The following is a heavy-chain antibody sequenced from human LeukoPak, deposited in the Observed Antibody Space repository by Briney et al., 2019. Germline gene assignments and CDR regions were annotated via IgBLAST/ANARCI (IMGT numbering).Heavy chain of an antibody. CDR2: IYYSGST. CDR1: GGSISSSSYY. D-gene: IGHD3-10*01. J-gene: IGHJ6*03. CDR3: ARISATMVRGVNLTEKPGYYYYYYMDV. V-gene: IGHV4-39*07. Sequence: SETLSLTCTVSGGSISSSSYYWGWIRQPPGKGLEWIGSIYYSGSTYYNPSLKSRVTISVDTSKNQFSLKLSSVTAADTAVYYCARISATMVRGVNLTEKPGYYYYYYMDVWGKGTTVTVSS.